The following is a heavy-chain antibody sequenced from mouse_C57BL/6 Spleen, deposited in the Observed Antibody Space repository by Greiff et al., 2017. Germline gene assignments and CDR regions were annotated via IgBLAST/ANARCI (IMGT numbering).Heavy chain of an antibody. Sequence: VQLQQSGPELVKPGASVKISCKASGYAFSSSWMNWVKQRPGKGLEWIGRIYPGDGDTNYNGNFKGKATLTADKSSSTAYMQLSSLTSEDSAVYFCARSGFITNWYFDVWGTGTTVTVSS. V-gene: IGHV1-82*01. J-gene: IGHJ1*03. CDR1: GYAFSSSW. CDR3: ARSGFITNWYFDV. CDR2: IYPGDGDT. D-gene: IGHD1-1*01.